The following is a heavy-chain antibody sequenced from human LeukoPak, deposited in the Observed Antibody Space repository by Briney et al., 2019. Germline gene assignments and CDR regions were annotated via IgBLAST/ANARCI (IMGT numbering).Heavy chain of an antibody. D-gene: IGHD1-26*01. CDR1: GFTFSSYA. J-gene: IGHJ4*02. Sequence: GGSLRLSCGASGFTFSSYAMSWLRQAPGKGLEWVSAISGSGGSTYYADSVKGRFTISRDNSKNTLYLQMDSLRAEDTAVYDCARGPYGSYYCWGQGTLVTVSS. V-gene: IGHV3-23*01. CDR3: ARGPYGSYYC. CDR2: ISGSGGST.